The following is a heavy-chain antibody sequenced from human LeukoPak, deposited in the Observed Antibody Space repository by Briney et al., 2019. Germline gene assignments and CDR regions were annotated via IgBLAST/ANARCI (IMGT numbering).Heavy chain of an antibody. CDR1: GGSFSSGSYY. D-gene: IGHD6-6*01. CDR2: IYTSGST. J-gene: IGHJ4*02. Sequence: SETLSLTCAVYGGSFSSGSYYWSWIRQPAGKGLEWIGRIYTSGSTNYNPSLKSRVSISVDTSKNQFSLKLSSVTAADTAVYYCGRGPPEYSGRSVADYWGQGTLVTVSS. CDR3: GRGPPEYSGRSVADY. V-gene: IGHV4-61*02.